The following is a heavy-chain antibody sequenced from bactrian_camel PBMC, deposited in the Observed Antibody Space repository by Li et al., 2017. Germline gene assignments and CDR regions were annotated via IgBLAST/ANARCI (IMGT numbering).Heavy chain of an antibody. V-gene: IGHV3S55*01. Sequence: HVQLVESGGDSVQAGGSLRLSCKVSGNSYRDYSMAWFRQVDVKEREGIAAIESSRSVSYARSVQGRFTISLDNAENILYLQMNNLTLADTAMYYCAVKEGVSMPWTVLKSVQYNHWGRGPRSPSP. CDR3: AVKEGVSMPWTVLKSVQYNH. J-gene: IGHJ4*01. CDR1: GNSYRDYS. CDR2: IESSRSV.